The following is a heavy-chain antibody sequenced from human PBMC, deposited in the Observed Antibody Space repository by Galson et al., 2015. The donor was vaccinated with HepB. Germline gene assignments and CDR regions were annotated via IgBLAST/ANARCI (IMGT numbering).Heavy chain of an antibody. CDR1: GFSLSTSGMR. CDR2: IDWDDDK. Sequence: PALVKPTQTLTLTCTFSGFSLSTSGMRVSWIRQPPGKALEWLARIDWDDDKYCSTSLKTRLTISKDTSKNQVVLTMTNMDPVDTATYYCARILFNMVLWWCHGPYYFDYWGQGTLVTVSS. CDR3: ARILFNMVLWWCHGPYYFDY. V-gene: IGHV2-70*04. J-gene: IGHJ4*02. D-gene: IGHD2-21*01.